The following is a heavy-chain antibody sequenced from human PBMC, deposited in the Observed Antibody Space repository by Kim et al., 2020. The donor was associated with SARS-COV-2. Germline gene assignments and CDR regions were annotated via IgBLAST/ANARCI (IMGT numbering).Heavy chain of an antibody. Sequence: YSPSFQGQVTISADKSISTAYLQWSSLKASDTAMYYCASRWELLGDDAFDIWGQGTMVTVSS. V-gene: IGHV5-51*01. J-gene: IGHJ3*02. D-gene: IGHD1-26*01. CDR3: ASRWELLGDDAFDI.